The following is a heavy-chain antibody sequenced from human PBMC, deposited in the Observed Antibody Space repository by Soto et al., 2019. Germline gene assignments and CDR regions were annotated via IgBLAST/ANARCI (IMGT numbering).Heavy chain of an antibody. CDR2: IKQDGSEK. D-gene: IGHD3-3*01. Sequence: PGGSLRLSCAASGFTFSSYWMSWVRQAPGKGLEWVANIKQDGSEKYYVDSVKGRFTISRDNAKNSLYLQMNSLRAEDTAVYYCARDTIFGVVTDLYYYDYGMDVWGQGTLVTVSS. CDR1: GFTFSSYW. J-gene: IGHJ6*02. CDR3: ARDTIFGVVTDLYYYDYGMDV. V-gene: IGHV3-7*05.